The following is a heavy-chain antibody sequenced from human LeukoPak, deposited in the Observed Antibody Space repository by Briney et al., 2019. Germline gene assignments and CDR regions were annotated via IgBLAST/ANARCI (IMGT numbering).Heavy chain of an antibody. J-gene: IGHJ6*02. CDR2: IKQDGSEK. CDR3: AKVSRYCSSTSCQHYYYYYGMDV. D-gene: IGHD2-2*01. Sequence: GGSLRLSCAASGFTFSSYWMSWVRQAPGKGLEWVANIKQDGSEKYYVDSVKGRFTISRDNAKNSLYLQMNSLRAEDTAVYYCAKVSRYCSSTSCQHYYYYYGMDVWGQGTTVTVSS. CDR1: GFTFSSYW. V-gene: IGHV3-7*03.